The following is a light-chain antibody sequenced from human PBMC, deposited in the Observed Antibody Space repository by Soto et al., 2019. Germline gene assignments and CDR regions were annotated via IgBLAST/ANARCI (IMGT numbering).Light chain of an antibody. CDR1: QGIGDT. CDR3: QRYNNWPLT. Sequence: FVMRQSPAPLSVSPGEGATLSCRASQGIGDTLAWYQHKPGQTPRLLIYDTSTRATGVPARFSGSRSGTEFTLTINSLQSEEFAVYYCQRYNNWPLTFGGGAKVDIK. J-gene: IGKJ4*01. CDR2: DTS. V-gene: IGKV3-15*01.